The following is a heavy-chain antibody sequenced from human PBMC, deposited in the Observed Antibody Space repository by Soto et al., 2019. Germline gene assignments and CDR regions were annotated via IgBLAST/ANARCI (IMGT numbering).Heavy chain of an antibody. V-gene: IGHV1-69*01. D-gene: IGHD4-4*01. CDR2: IIPIFGTA. CDR3: ARATLASNYAQYYYYYYGMDV. Sequence: QVQLVQSGAEVKKPGSSVKVSCKASGGTFSSYAISWVRQAPGQGLEWMGGIIPIFGTANYAQKFQGRVTITADESTSTAYMELSSLRSEDTAVYYCARATLASNYAQYYYYYYGMDVWGQGTTVTVSS. CDR1: GGTFSSYA. J-gene: IGHJ6*02.